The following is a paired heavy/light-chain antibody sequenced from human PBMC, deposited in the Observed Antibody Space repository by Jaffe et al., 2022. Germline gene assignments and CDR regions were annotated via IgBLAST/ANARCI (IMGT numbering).Light chain of an antibody. Sequence: QSALTQPPSASGTPGQSVTISCTGTSSDVGGYNYVSWYQQHPGKAPKLMIYDVTKRPSGVPDRFSGSKSGNTASLTVSGLQAEDEADYYCSSYAGRKTVVFGGGTKLTVL. CDR2: DVT. CDR3: SSYAGRKTVV. CDR1: SSDVGGYNY. J-gene: IGLJ3*02. V-gene: IGLV2-8*01.
Heavy chain of an antibody. CDR1: DDSISSYY. J-gene: IGHJ3*01. Sequence: QVQLQESGPGLVKPSETLSLTCTVSDDSISSYYWGWIRQPPGKGLEWIGYIYYSVTTYYNPSLKSRVTISVDTSKNQFFLNLSSVTAADTAVYYCARVFGYNDPRVFDVWGQGTMVTVAS. D-gene: IGHD5-18*01. CDR2: IYYSVTT. CDR3: ARVFGYNDPRVFDV. V-gene: IGHV4-59*01.